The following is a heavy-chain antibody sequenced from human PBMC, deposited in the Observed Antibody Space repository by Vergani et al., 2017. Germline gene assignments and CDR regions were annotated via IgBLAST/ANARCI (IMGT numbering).Heavy chain of an antibody. CDR2: IYTSGST. D-gene: IGHD3-10*01. J-gene: IGHJ4*02. CDR3: AGTSLYYSSGAIGY. CDR1: GGSISSGSYY. Sequence: QVQLQESGPGLVKPSQTLSLTCTVSGGSISSGSYYWSWIRQPAGKGLEWIGRIYTSGSTNYNPSLTSRVTISIDTSKNQFSLKLSSVTAADTAVYYCAGTSLYYSSGAIGYWGQGTLVTVSS. V-gene: IGHV4-61*02.